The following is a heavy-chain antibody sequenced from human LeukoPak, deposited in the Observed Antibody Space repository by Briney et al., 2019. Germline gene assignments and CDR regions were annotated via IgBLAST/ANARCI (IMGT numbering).Heavy chain of an antibody. CDR2: IYTSGST. J-gene: IGHJ3*02. D-gene: IGHD3-3*01. V-gene: IGHV4-4*07. CDR3: ARVLGGFDDFWSGYTHAFDI. Sequence: KPSETLSLTCTVSGGAISSYYWSWIRQPAGKGLEWIGRIYTSGSTNYNPSLKSRVTMSVDTSKNQFSLKLSSVTAADTAVYYCARVLGGFDDFWSGYTHAFDIWGQGTMVTVSS. CDR1: GGAISSYY.